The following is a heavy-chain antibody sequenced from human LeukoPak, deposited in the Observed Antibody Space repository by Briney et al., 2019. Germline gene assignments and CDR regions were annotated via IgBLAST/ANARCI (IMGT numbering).Heavy chain of an antibody. CDR3: AKDTYYDSSGYFDY. J-gene: IGHJ4*02. V-gene: IGHV3-30*02. D-gene: IGHD3-22*01. CDR2: IWDDGSKK. Sequence: PGGSLRLSCAASGFPFSGYGMHCVRQAPGKGLEWVAVIWDDGSKKYYADSVKGRFTISRDNSKNTLYPQMNSLRAEDTAVYYCAKDTYYDSSGYFDYWGQGTLVTVSS. CDR1: GFPFSGYG.